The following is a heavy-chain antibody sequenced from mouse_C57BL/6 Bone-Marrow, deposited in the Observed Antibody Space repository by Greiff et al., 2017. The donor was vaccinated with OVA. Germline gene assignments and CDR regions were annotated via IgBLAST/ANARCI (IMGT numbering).Heavy chain of an antibody. CDR2: IRSKSSNYAT. Sequence: EVKLMESGGGLVQPKGSLKLSCAASGFTFNTYAMHWVRQAPGKGLEWVARIRSKSSNYATYYADSVKDRFTISRDDSQSMLYLQMNNLKTEDTAMYYCVREGIYYYKGVFVYYAMDYWGQGTSVTVSS. V-gene: IGHV10-3*01. CDR1: GFTFNTYA. CDR3: VREGIYYYKGVFVYYAMDY. D-gene: IGHD1-1*01. J-gene: IGHJ4*01.